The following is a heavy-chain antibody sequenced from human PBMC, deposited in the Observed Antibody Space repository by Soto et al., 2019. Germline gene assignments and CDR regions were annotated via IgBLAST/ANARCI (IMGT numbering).Heavy chain of an antibody. Sequence: QVQLVQSGAEVKKPGSSVKVSCKASGGTFSRYSITWVRQAPGHGLEWIGRIIPIFGIASYAQKFQGSVTITEEESTSTAYIELSSLRSHDTAVYYCAREDRDRETGLVPAAIDGMDVWGQGTTVTVSS. D-gene: IGHD2-2*01. CDR1: GGTFSRYS. V-gene: IGHV1-69*08. CDR3: AREDRDRETGLVPAAIDGMDV. CDR2: IIPIFGIA. J-gene: IGHJ6*02.